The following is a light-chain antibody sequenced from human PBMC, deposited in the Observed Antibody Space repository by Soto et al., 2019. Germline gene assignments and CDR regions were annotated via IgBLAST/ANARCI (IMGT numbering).Light chain of an antibody. Sequence: EIVLTQSPATLSLSPGERATLSCRASQSVSSYLAWYQQKAGQAPRLLIYDASNRATGIPARFSGSGSGTDFTLTISRLEPEDFAAYYCQRRSNWSLTFGGGTKVEIK. CDR2: DAS. CDR1: QSVSSY. V-gene: IGKV3-11*01. CDR3: QRRSNWSLT. J-gene: IGKJ4*02.